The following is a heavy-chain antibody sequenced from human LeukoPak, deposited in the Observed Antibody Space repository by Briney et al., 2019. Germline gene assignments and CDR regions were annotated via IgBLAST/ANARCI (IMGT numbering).Heavy chain of an antibody. D-gene: IGHD1/OR15-1a*01. V-gene: IGHV3-15*01. Sequence: PGGSLRLSCAASGFSISNDWMSWVRQAPGKGLEWVARVKSRSAGETTDYAAPVKGRFTISRDDSKNTLYLQMNSLKTEDTAVYYCTTLYNWNRFPADYYYYYMDVWGKGTTVTVSS. J-gene: IGHJ6*03. CDR2: VKSRSAGETT. CDR3: TTLYNWNRFPADYYYYYMDV. CDR1: GFSISNDW.